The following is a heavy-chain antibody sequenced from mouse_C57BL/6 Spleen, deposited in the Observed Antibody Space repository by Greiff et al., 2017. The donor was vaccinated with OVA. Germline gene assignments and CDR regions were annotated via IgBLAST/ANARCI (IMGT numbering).Heavy chain of an antibody. Sequence: EVQLQESGGGLVKPGGSLKLSCAASGFTFSSYSMSWVRQTPEKRLEWVATISDGGSYTSYPDNVKGRFTLSRDNAKNNLYLQMSHLKSEDTAMYYCARDQDLGYFDYWGQGTTLTVSS. CDR3: ARDQDLGYFDY. CDR1: GFTFSSYS. CDR2: ISDGGSYT. J-gene: IGHJ2*01. D-gene: IGHD3-2*02. V-gene: IGHV5-4*01.